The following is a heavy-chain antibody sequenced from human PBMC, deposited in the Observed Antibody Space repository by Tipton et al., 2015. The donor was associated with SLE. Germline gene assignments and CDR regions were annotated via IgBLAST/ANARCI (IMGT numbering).Heavy chain of an antibody. CDR3: ARTHITLVRVDYYYYMDV. Sequence: SLRLSCAASGFTFSTYAMNWVRQAPGKGLEWVSSISGSVGGTYYADSVKGRFTISRDDSKNTVYLQMNSLRAEDTAVYYCARTHITLVRVDYYYYMDVWGIGTTVTVSS. D-gene: IGHD3-10*01. J-gene: IGHJ6*03. V-gene: IGHV3-23*01. CDR2: ISGSVGGT. CDR1: GFTFSTYA.